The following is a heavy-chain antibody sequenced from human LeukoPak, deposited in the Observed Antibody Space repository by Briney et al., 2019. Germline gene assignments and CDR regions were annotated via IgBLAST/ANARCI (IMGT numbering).Heavy chain of an antibody. V-gene: IGHV3-23*01. D-gene: IGHD3-22*01. CDR2: ISGSGGST. Sequence: PRGSLRLSCAASGFTFSSYAMSWVRQAPGKGLEWVSAISGSGGSTYYADSVKGRFTISRDNSKNTLYLQMNSLRAEDTAVYYCAKDLIVVVHGAAFDIWGQGTMVTVSS. CDR3: AKDLIVVVHGAAFDI. CDR1: GFTFSSYA. J-gene: IGHJ3*02.